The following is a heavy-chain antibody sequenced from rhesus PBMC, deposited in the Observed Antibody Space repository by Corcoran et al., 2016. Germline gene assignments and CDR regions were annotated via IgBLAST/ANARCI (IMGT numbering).Heavy chain of an antibody. CDR2: ISNGGDST. Sequence: EVQLVESGGGLVQPGGSLRLSCAASGFTFTNYGVSWVRRGPGKGLEWVSYISNGGDSTTYADSVKGRFTISRDNSKKTVSLQMNSLRPEDTAVYHCAKDPGYWGQGVLVTVSS. J-gene: IGHJ4*01. V-gene: IGHV3S5*01. CDR3: AKDPGY. CDR1: GFTFTNYG.